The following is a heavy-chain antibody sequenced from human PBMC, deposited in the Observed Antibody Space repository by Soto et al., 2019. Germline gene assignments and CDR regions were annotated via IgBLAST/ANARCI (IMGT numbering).Heavy chain of an antibody. CDR2: ISYDGSNK. Sequence: HPGGSLRLSCAASGFTFSSYGMHWVRQAPGKGLEWVAVISYDGSNKYYADSVKGRFTISRDNSKNTLSLQSDSLRAGDTAVYYCAKDFYNDNLSNWFDPWGQGTLVTVSS. CDR3: AKDFYNDNLSNWFDP. D-gene: IGHD3-22*01. CDR1: GFTFSSYG. V-gene: IGHV3-30*18. J-gene: IGHJ5*02.